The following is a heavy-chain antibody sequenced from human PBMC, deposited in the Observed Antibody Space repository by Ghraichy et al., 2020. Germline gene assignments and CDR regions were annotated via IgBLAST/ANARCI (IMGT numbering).Heavy chain of an antibody. D-gene: IGHD5-18*01. J-gene: IGHJ4*02. CDR3: AKEYSVDTPMNFDY. Sequence: GGSLRLSCAASGFTFSSYGMHWVRQAPGKGLEWVAVISYDGSNKNYADSVKGRFTISRDNSKNTLYLQMNSLRAEDTAVYFCAKEYSVDTPMNFDYWGQGTLVTVSS. CDR1: GFTFSSYG. V-gene: IGHV3-30*18. CDR2: ISYDGSNK.